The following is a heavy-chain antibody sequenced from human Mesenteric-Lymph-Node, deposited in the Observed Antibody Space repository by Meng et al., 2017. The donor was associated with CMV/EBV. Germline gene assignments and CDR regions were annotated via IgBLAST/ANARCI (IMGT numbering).Heavy chain of an antibody. CDR3: ARWVDTAMGTDFDY. V-gene: IGHV3-30-3*01. D-gene: IGHD5-18*01. CDR1: GFTFSSYA. Sequence: GESLKISCAASGFTFSSYAMHWVRQAPGKGLEWVAVISYDGSNKYYADSVKGRFTISRDNSKNTLYLQMNSLRAEDTAVYYCARWVDTAMGTDFDYWGQGTLVTVSS. J-gene: IGHJ4*02. CDR2: ISYDGSNK.